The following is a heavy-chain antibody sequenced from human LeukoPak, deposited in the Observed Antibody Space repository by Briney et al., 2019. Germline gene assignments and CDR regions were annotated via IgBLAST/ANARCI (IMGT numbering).Heavy chain of an antibody. D-gene: IGHD6-13*01. CDR3: AKDLQHLVRTLSFDY. Sequence: PGGSLRLSCAASGFSFSNYGMHWVRQSPGKGLEWVAVISFDGSIEYYADSVKGRFTISRDDSTITLYLQMNSLRPEDSALYYCAKDLQHLVRTLSFDYWGQGTLVTVSS. CDR1: GFSFSNYG. V-gene: IGHV3-30*18. CDR2: ISFDGSIE. J-gene: IGHJ4*02.